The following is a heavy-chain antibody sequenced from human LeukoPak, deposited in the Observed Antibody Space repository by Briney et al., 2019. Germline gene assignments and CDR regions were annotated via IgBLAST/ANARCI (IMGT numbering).Heavy chain of an antibody. V-gene: IGHV4-31*03. CDR2: IYYSGST. CDR3: ARDGRQYCSGGSCYRLGAFDI. D-gene: IGHD2-15*01. Sequence: SETLSLTCTVPGGSISSGGYYWSWIRQHPGKGLEWIGYIYYSGSTYYNPSLKSRVTISVDTSKNQFSLKLSSVTAADTAVYYCARDGRQYCSGGSCYRLGAFDIWGQGTMVTVSS. CDR1: GGSISSGGYY. J-gene: IGHJ3*02.